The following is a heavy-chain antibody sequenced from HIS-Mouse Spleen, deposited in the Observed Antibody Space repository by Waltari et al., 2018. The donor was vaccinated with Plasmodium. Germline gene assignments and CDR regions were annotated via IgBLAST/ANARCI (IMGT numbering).Heavy chain of an antibody. V-gene: IGHV3-7*01. Sequence: EVQLVESGGGLVQPGGSLRLSCAASGFTFSSYWMSWVRQAPGKGVEWVANIKQGGSEKYYVDAVKGRFTISRDNAKNSLYLQMNSLRAEDTAVYYCASSWYWYFDLWGRGTLVTVSS. CDR1: GFTFSSYW. CDR3: ASSWYWYFDL. CDR2: IKQGGSEK. J-gene: IGHJ2*01. D-gene: IGHD6-13*01.